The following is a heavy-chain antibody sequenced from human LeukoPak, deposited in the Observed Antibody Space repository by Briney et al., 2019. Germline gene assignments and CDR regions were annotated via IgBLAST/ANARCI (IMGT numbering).Heavy chain of an antibody. J-gene: IGHJ6*04. CDR3: AELGITMIGGV. CDR2: INTDGSST. Sequence: GGSLRLSCAASGFIFSSYWMHWVRHAPGKGLAWVSRINTDGSSTSYADSVKGRFTISRDNAKNSLYLQMNSLRAEDTAVYYCAELGITMIGGVWGKGTTVTISS. V-gene: IGHV3-74*01. CDR1: GFIFSSYW. D-gene: IGHD3-10*02.